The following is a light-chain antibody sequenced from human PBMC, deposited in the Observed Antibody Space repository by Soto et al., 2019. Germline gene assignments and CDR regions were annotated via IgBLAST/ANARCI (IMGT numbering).Light chain of an antibody. CDR2: DAS. V-gene: IGKV1-5*01. J-gene: IGKJ1*01. CDR3: QQCFWHWT. Sequence: EIQMTQSPPTQSAAVGYRVTITRRASQNIGRSLAWYQQTPGKAPKLLISDASILESGVPSRFVGSGSGTDFTLSITSLQPDDFATYYCQQCFWHWTFGQGTKVDIK. CDR1: QNIGRS.